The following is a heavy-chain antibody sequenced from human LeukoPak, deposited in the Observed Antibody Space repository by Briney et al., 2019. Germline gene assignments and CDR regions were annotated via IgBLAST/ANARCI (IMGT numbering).Heavy chain of an antibody. CDR2: INTNTGNP. D-gene: IGHD1-26*01. CDR3: ARVAVGATRQNYYYGMDV. V-gene: IGHV7-4-1*02. Sequence: VASVKVSCKDSGYTFTSYAMNWVRQAPGQGLEWMGWINTNTGNPTYAQGFTGRFVFSLDTSVSTAYLQISSLKAEDTAVYYCARVAVGATRQNYYYGMDVWGQGTTVTVSS. J-gene: IGHJ6*02. CDR1: GYTFTSYA.